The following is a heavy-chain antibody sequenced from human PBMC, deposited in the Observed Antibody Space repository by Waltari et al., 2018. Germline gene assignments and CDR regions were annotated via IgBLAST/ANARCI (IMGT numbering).Heavy chain of an antibody. CDR1: GGSSISSPNF. CDR2: IYSSGTT. V-gene: IGHV4-39*01. J-gene: IGHJ4*02. Sequence: QLQLQESGPGLVKPSETLSLTCTVSGGSSISSPNFWVWIRQPPGKGLEWIGSIYSSGTTYYNPSLKSRVTVSLDASKDRFSLKLSSVTAADTAVYYCARKLRPPFSSFHSWGLGTLVTVSS. D-gene: IGHD4-17*01. CDR3: ARKLRPPFSSFHS.